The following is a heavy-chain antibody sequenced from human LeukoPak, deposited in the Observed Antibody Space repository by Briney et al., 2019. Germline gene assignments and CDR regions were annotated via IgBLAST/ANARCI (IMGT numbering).Heavy chain of an antibody. D-gene: IGHD3-10*01. Sequence: PGGSLRLSCAASGFTFSSYEMNWVRQAPGKGLEWVSYISNSRSTIYYPDSVKGRFTISRDNAKNSLDLQMYSLRAEDTAVYYCARAGFTFSDYFGSFFDYWGQGTLVTVSS. CDR2: ISNSRSTI. CDR1: GFTFSSYE. J-gene: IGHJ4*02. CDR3: ARAGFTFSDYFGSFFDY. V-gene: IGHV3-48*03.